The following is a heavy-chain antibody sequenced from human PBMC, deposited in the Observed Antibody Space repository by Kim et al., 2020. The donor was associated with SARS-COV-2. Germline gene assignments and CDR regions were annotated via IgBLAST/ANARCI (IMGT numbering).Heavy chain of an antibody. CDR2: IYFSGDT. J-gene: IGHJ5*02. D-gene: IGHD1-20*01. CDR3: SRVSITPRWFVP. CDR1: GGSISSDY. Sequence: SETLSLTCTLSGGSISSDYWSWIRQPPGKGLEWIGYIYFSGDTYYNPSLASPVTISVYTSKSHFSLKLNFVTAADTAIYYCSRVSITPRWFVPWCHGTL. V-gene: IGHV4-59*13.